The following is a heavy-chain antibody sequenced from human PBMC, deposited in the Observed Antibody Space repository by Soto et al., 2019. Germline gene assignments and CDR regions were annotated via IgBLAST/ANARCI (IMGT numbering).Heavy chain of an antibody. CDR2: ISHDQSDK. CDR1: GFTFSEYG. J-gene: IGHJ5*01. D-gene: IGHD1-26*01. CDR3: VKDPYSGELAGHLTWFDT. V-gene: IGHV3-30*18. Sequence: PGGSLRLSCVVSGFTFSEYGMHWVRQAPGKGLEWLAGISHDQSDKYYTDSVKGRVIISRDNSKSTLHLQMNSLRVEDTGVYYCVKDPYSGELAGHLTWFDTWGHGTLVTVSS.